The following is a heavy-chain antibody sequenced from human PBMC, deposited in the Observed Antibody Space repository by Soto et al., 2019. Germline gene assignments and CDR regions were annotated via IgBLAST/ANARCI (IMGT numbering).Heavy chain of an antibody. Sequence: QVQLVASGGGVVQPGRSLRLSCAVSGFTFSSYGMHWVRQAPGKGLERVTIIWYDGSNKYYADSVKGRFTISRDNSKNTLYLQMNSRRAEDTAVYYCARDPVEDCSGGSCYSGHFDYWGQGTLVTVSS. J-gene: IGHJ4*02. CDR1: GFTFSSYG. D-gene: IGHD2-15*01. CDR2: IWYDGSNK. V-gene: IGHV3-33*01. CDR3: ARDPVEDCSGGSCYSGHFDY.